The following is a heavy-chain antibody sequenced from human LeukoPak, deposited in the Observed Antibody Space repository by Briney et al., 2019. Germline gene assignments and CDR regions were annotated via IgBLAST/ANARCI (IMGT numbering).Heavy chain of an antibody. CDR1: GYTFTSYG. CDR2: ISAFNGNT. D-gene: IGHD3-10*01. J-gene: IGHJ6*04. V-gene: IGHV1-18*01. CDR3: ARDRPVFLWFGGTTRMDA. Sequence: ASVKVSCKASGYTFTSYGISWVRQAPGQGLEWMGWISAFNGNTNYAQKFQGRVTMTTDTSTSTAYMELRSLRSDDTAVYYCARDRPVFLWFGGTTRMDAWGKGTTVTISP.